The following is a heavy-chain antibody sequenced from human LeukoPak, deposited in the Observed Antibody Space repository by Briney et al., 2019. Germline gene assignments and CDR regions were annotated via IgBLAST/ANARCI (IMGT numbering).Heavy chain of an antibody. D-gene: IGHD1-26*01. CDR1: GGSISTYY. V-gene: IGHV4-59*01. CDR2: IYYSGST. J-gene: IGHJ3*02. CDR3: ARYIVSYPHDAFDI. Sequence: SETLSLTCTLSGGSISTYYWSWIRQPPGKRLEWIGYIYYSGSTSYNPSLKSRVTISVDTSKKQFSLKLSSVTAADTAFYYCARYIVSYPHDAFDIWGQGTMVTVSS.